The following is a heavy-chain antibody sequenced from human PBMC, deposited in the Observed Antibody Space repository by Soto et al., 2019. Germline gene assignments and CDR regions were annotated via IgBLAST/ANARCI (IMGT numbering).Heavy chain of an antibody. Sequence: SETLSLTCTISGGATGSHYWTWIRQPAGKGLEWIGRIYGSGSTKYNPSLQSRVTMSLDTSKNQFSLRLESVTAADTAVYYCARGQRFSDWFDPWGQGTLVTVSS. J-gene: IGHJ5*02. CDR2: IYGSGST. V-gene: IGHV4-4*07. CDR3: ARGQRFSDWFDP. CDR1: GGATGSHY. D-gene: IGHD3-3*01.